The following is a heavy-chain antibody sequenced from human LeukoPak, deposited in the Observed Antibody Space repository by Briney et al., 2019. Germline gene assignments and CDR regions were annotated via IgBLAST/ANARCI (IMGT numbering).Heavy chain of an antibody. CDR3: ARGTGSSSWEFDY. CDR2: IYYSGST. V-gene: IGHV4-61*08. Sequence: SQTLSLTCTVSGGSISSGGYYWSWLRQHPGMGLVWIGYIYYSGSTNYNPSLNSRVTISVDTSKNQFSLKLSSVTAADTAVYYCARGTGSSSWEFDYWGQGTLVTVSS. J-gene: IGHJ4*02. CDR1: GGSISSGGYY. D-gene: IGHD6-13*01.